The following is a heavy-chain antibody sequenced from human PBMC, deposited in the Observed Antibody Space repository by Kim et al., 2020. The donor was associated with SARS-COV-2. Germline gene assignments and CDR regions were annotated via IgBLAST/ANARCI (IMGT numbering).Heavy chain of an antibody. J-gene: IGHJ3*02. CDR3: AKGAVAAAAVAFDI. D-gene: IGHD6-13*01. CDR1: GFTFDDYA. V-gene: IGHV3-43*02. Sequence: GGSLRLSCAASGFTFDDYAMHWVRQAPGKGLEWVSLISGDGGSTYYADSVKCRFTISRDNSKNSLYLQMNSLRTVDTALYYCAKGAVAAAAVAFDIWGQGTRVTVSS. CDR2: ISGDGGST.